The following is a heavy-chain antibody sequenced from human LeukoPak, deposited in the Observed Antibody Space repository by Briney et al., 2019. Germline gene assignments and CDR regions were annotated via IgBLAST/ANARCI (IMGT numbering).Heavy chain of an antibody. D-gene: IGHD3-10*01. V-gene: IGHV1-18*01. J-gene: IGHJ4*02. CDR2: ISAYNGNT. CDR3: ARAKDYYGSGSPFFCY. CDR1: GYTFTSYG. Sequence: GASVKVSCKASGYTFTSYGISWVRQAPGQGLEWMGWISAYNGNTNYAQKLQGRVTMTTDTSTSTAYMELRSLRSDDTAVYYCARAKDYYGSGSPFFCYWGQGTLVTVSS.